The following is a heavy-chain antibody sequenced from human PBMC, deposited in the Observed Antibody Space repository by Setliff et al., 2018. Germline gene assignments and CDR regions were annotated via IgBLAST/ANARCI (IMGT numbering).Heavy chain of an antibody. V-gene: IGHV3-30*02. D-gene: IGHD1-1*01. CDR3: AREIQLERHDYYYGMDV. CDR1: GFTFSSYG. J-gene: IGHJ6*02. CDR2: IRYDGSNK. Sequence: PGGSLRLSCAASGFTFSSYGMHWVRQAPGKGLEWVAFIRYDGSNKYYADSVKGRFTISRDNSKNTLYLQMNSLRAEDTAVYYCAREIQLERHDYYYGMDVWSQGTTVTVSS.